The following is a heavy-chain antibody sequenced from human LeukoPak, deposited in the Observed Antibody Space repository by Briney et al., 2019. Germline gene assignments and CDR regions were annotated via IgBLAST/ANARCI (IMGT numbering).Heavy chain of an antibody. CDR1: GGXISSYS. CDR2: VYDGGST. D-gene: IGHD5-24*01. CDR3: ARAGPRRDGYNFDC. V-gene: IGHV4-59*01. J-gene: IGHJ4*02. Sequence: SETLSLTCTVSGGXISSYSCSWIRQPPGKGLEWIGLVYDGGSTYYNPSLKSRVTISLDTSKDQLSLNLNSVTSPDTAVYYCARAGPRRDGYNFDCWGQGTPVTVSS.